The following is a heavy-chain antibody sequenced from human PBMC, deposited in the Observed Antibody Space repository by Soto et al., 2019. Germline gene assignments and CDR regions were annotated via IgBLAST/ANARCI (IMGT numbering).Heavy chain of an antibody. CDR3: ASRDPGTSVDY. D-gene: IGHD1-7*01. CDR1: GCSFTSNNL. V-gene: IGHV4-4*02. J-gene: IGHJ4*02. Sequence: PSLTCAGSGCSFTSNNLWTWVRQPPGQGLEWIGEIYRTGSTNYNPSLKSRVTMSLDKSENQFSLKVTSLTAADTAVYYCASRDPGTSVDYWGQGTLVTVSS. CDR2: IYRTGST.